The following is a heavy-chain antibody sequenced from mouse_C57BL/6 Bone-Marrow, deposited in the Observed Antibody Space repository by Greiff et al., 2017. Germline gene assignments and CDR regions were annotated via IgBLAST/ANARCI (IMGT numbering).Heavy chain of an antibody. CDR3: TTNGDYDETMDY. Sequence: EVQLQQSGAELVRPGASVKLSCTASGFNIKDYYMHWVKQRPEQGLEWIGRIDPENGDTEYAAKFQGKATMTADTSSNTAYLQLSSLTSDDTAVFYYTTNGDYDETMDYWGRGTSAPVSS. V-gene: IGHV14-1*01. D-gene: IGHD2-4*01. CDR1: GFNIKDYY. J-gene: IGHJ4*01. CDR2: IDPENGDT.